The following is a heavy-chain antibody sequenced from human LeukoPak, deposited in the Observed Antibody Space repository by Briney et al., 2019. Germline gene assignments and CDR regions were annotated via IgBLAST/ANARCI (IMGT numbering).Heavy chain of an antibody. CDR2: IYYSGST. J-gene: IGHJ4*02. V-gene: IGHV4-39*01. CDR1: GGSISSSSYY. Sequence: SETLSLTCTVSGGSISSSSYYWGWIRQPPGKGLEWIGSIYYSGSTYYNPSLKSRVTISVDTSKNQFSLKLSSVTAADTAVYYCARWGGYYDSSGYLPDWGQGTLVTVSS. D-gene: IGHD3-22*01. CDR3: ARWGGYYDSSGYLPD.